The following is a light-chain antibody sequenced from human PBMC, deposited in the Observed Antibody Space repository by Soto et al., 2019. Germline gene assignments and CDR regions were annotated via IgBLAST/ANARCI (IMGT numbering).Light chain of an antibody. CDR1: SSNIGAGYD. CDR2: GNT. J-gene: IGLJ2*01. CDR3: QSYDSSLSGHVV. V-gene: IGLV1-40*01. Sequence: QSVLTQPPSVSAAPGQRVTMSCTGSSSNIGAGYDVHWYQQLPGTAPKLLIYGNTNRPSGVPDRFSGSKSGTSASLAITGLQAEDEADYYCQSYDSSLSGHVVFGGGTKLTVL.